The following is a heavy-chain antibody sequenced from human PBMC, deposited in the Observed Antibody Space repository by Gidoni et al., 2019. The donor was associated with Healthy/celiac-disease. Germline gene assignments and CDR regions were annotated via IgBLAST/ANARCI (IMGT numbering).Heavy chain of an antibody. CDR3: AKAWLLLECLDY. CDR2: ISGSGGST. Sequence: EVQRLESGGGLVQPGGSLRLPCSAPVSTFSSYALRWVRQAPGKGLEWVSAISGSGGSTYYADSVKGRFTISSDNSKNTLYLQMNSLRAEDTAVYYCAKAWLLLECLDYWGQGTLVTVSS. CDR1: VSTFSSYA. V-gene: IGHV3-23*01. J-gene: IGHJ4*02. D-gene: IGHD3-22*01.